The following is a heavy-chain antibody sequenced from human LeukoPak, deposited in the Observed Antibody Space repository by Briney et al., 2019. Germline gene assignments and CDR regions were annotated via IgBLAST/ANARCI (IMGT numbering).Heavy chain of an antibody. J-gene: IGHJ4*02. CDR1: GGTFSSYT. CDR2: IIPILGIA. D-gene: IGHD3-16*01. V-gene: IGHV1-69*02. CDR3: AHRFTHDYFWGSSLDY. Sequence: SVKVSCKASGGTFSSYTISWLRQAPGQGLEWMGRIIPILGIANYAQKFQGRVTITADKSTSTAYMELSSLRSEDTAVYYCAHRFTHDYFWGSSLDYWGQGTLVTVSS.